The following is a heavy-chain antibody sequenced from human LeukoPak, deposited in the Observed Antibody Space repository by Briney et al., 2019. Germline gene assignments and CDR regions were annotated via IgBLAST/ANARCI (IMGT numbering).Heavy chain of an antibody. V-gene: IGHV1-2*02. J-gene: IGHJ4*02. Sequence: ASVKVSCKASGYTFTGYYMHWVRQAPGQGLEWMGWINPNSGGTNYAQKFQGRVTMTRDTSISTAYMELSRLRSDDTAVYYCARDPPRGYSYDPTLRYWGQGTLVTVSS. CDR1: GYTFTGYY. CDR2: INPNSGGT. D-gene: IGHD5-18*01. CDR3: ARDPPRGYSYDPTLRY.